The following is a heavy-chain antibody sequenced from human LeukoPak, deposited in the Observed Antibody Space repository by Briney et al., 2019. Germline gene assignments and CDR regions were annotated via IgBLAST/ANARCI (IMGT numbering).Heavy chain of an antibody. CDR3: ARGNSNGFDI. CDR1: GFTFSNYG. CDR2: IRYDGTAQ. V-gene: IGHV3-30*02. J-gene: IGHJ3*02. D-gene: IGHD1-7*01. Sequence: GGSLRLSCAASGFTFSNYGMDWVRQALGKGLEWVAFIRYDGTAQYYSDSVKGRFTISRDNSKNTLYMQVNSLRAEDTAVYYCARGNSNGFDIWGQGTMVTVSS.